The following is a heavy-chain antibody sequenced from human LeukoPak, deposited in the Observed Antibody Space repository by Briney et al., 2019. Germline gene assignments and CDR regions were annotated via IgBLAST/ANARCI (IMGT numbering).Heavy chain of an antibody. CDR1: GFTFSSDA. CDR2: IHSDGSIT. V-gene: IGHV3-74*01. CDR3: ARDRTTVTVFDY. D-gene: IGHD4-17*01. J-gene: IGHJ4*02. Sequence: GGSLRLSCAASGFTFSSDAMSWVRQAPGKGLVWVSRIHSDGSITSYADSVKGRFTVSRDNAKNTLYLQMNSLRADDTAVYYCARDRTTVTVFDYWGQGTLVTVSS.